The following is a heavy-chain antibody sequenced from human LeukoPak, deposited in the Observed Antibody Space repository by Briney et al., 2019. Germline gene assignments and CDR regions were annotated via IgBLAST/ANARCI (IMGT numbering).Heavy chain of an antibody. V-gene: IGHV3-23*01. CDR3: AKRGVVIRAVLVVGFHKEAYYFDS. Sequence: PGGSLRLSCVVSGITLSNYGMSWVRQAPGQGLEWVAGISDRGGSTNYADSVKGRFTISRDNPKNTLYLQMHSLRSEDTAVYFCAKRGVVIRAVLVVGFHKEAYYFDSWGQGALVTVSS. J-gene: IGHJ4*02. CDR1: GITLSNYG. CDR2: ISDRGGST. D-gene: IGHD2-15*01.